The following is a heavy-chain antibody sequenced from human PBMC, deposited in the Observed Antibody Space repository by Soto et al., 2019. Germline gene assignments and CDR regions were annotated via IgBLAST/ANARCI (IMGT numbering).Heavy chain of an antibody. D-gene: IGHD3-3*01. V-gene: IGHV1-3*01. Sequence: ASVKVSCKASGYTFTSYAMHWVRQAPGQRLEWMGWINAGNGNTKYSQKFQGRVTITRDTSASTAYMELSSLRSEDTAVYYCARPYYDFWSGYYPWFDPWGQGTLVTVSS. J-gene: IGHJ5*02. CDR2: INAGNGNT. CDR1: GYTFTSYA. CDR3: ARPYYDFWSGYYPWFDP.